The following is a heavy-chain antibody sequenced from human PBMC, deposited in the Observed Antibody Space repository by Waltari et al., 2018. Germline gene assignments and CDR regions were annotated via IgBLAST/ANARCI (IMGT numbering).Heavy chain of an antibody. V-gene: IGHV1-8*01. CDR3: ARGVEDYGGIGNDY. D-gene: IGHD4-17*01. CDR1: GYTFTSYD. J-gene: IGHJ4*02. CDR2: VNPNSRNT. Sequence: QVQLVQSGAEVKKPGASVKVSCKASGYTFTSYDINRVRQATGQGLEWRGWVNPNSRNTGYGQKFQGRVTMTRNTSISTAYMGLSSLRSEDTAVYYCARGVEDYGGIGNDYWGQGTLVTVSS.